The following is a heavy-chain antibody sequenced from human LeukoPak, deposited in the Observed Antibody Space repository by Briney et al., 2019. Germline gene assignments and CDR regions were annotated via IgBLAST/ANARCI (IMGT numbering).Heavy chain of an antibody. CDR2: IYSGGST. Sequence: GGSLRLSCAASGFTVSSNYMSWVRQAPGKGLEWVSVIYSGGSTYYADSVKGRFTISRDNSKITLYLQMNSLRAEDTAVYYCARNVAAAGTGWFDPWGQGTLVTVSS. J-gene: IGHJ5*02. CDR1: GFTVSSNY. D-gene: IGHD6-13*01. CDR3: ARNVAAAGTGWFDP. V-gene: IGHV3-53*01.